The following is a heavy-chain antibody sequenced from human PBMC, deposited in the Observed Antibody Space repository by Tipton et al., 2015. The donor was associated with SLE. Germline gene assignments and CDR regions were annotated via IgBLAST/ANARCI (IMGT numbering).Heavy chain of an antibody. CDR3: ATLGATHAFDI. V-gene: IGHV3-9*01. CDR2: ISWNSGSI. D-gene: IGHD5-24*01. Sequence: SLRLSCAASGFTFDDYAMHWVRQAPGKGLEWVSGISWNSGSIGYADSVKGRFTISRDNAKNSLYLQMNRLRAEDTALYYCATLGATHAFDIWGQGTMVTVSS. CDR1: GFTFDDYA. J-gene: IGHJ3*02.